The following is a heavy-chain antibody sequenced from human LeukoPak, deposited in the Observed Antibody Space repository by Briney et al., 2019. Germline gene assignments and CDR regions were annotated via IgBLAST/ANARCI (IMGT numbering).Heavy chain of an antibody. CDR2: IYYSGST. V-gene: IGHV4-39*01. CDR1: GGSISSSSYY. CDR3: ARRRGYCSSTSCYAYYFDH. J-gene: IGHJ4*02. Sequence: SETLSLTCTVSGGSISSSSYYWGWIRQPPGKGLEWIGSIYYSGSTYYNPSLKSRVTISVDTSKNQFSLKLSSVTAADTAVYYCARRRGYCSSTSCYAYYFDHWGQGTLVTVSS. D-gene: IGHD2-2*01.